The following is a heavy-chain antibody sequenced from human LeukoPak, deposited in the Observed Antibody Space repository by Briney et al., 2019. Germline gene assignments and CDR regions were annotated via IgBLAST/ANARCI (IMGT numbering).Heavy chain of an antibody. CDR3: VRLRWELLAPYFDH. Sequence: SETLSLTCSVSTDSTNTYYWSWIQQSAGKGLEWIGHIYHIGSTDYNPSFTTRVTISIDMSKKAFSLKLTSVTVADTAMYYCVRLRWELLAPYFDHWGQGAFVIVSS. J-gene: IGHJ4*02. V-gene: IGHV4-59*01. D-gene: IGHD2-15*01. CDR1: TDSTNTYY. CDR2: IYHIGST.